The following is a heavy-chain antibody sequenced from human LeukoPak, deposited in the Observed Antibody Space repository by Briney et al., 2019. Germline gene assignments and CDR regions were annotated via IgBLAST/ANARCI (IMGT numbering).Heavy chain of an antibody. D-gene: IGHD3-10*01. J-gene: IGHJ4*02. CDR3: ARSHGSGTYRQNFEN. CDR1: GFTFSSYE. V-gene: IGHV3-48*03. Sequence: PGGSLRLSCAASGFTFSSYEINWVRQAPGKGLEWLSYISSSGSSIYSADSVKGRFTFSRDNAKNSLYLQMNSLRAEDTAVYYCARSHGSGTYRQNFENWGQGTLVTVSS. CDR2: ISSSGSSI.